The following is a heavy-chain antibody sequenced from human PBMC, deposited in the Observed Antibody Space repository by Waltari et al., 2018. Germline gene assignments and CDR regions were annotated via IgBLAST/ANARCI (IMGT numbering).Heavy chain of an antibody. D-gene: IGHD6-13*01. V-gene: IGHV4-38-2*01. CDR1: GYSISSGYY. CDR2: IYHSGST. J-gene: IGHJ4*02. CDR3: ARHLYSSSWSYYFDY. Sequence: QVQLQESGPGLVKPSETLSLTCAVSGYSISSGYYWGWIRQPPGKGLEWIGSIYHSGSTYYNPSLKSRVTISVDTSKNQFSLKLSSATAADTAVYYCARHLYSSSWSYYFDYWGQGTLVTVSS.